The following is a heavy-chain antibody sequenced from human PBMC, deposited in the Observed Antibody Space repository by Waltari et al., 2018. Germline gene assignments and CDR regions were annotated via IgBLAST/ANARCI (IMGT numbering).Heavy chain of an antibody. CDR1: GSSLNSRGMS. V-gene: IGHV2-70*15. J-gene: IGHJ4*02. CDR2: IDWDGDN. Sequence: QVTLRESGPALVKPTETLTLTCTVSGSSLNSRGMSVNWVRQPPGKALEWLARIDWDGDNYYVTSLKTRLTSSKDTSKDQVALTMTDMDPVDTATYYCARAFGVYGPTYFDFWGPGILVSVSS. D-gene: IGHD4-17*01. CDR3: ARAFGVYGPTYFDF.